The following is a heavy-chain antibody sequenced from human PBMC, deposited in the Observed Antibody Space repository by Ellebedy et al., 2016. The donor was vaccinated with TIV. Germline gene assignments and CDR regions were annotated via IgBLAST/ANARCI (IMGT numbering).Heavy chain of an antibody. CDR3: VTWGQSYGR. CDR2: INPDGRAE. D-gene: IGHD3-16*01. V-gene: IGHV3-7*03. J-gene: IGHJ4*02. Sequence: GESLKISCAASGFIIRGDWMSWARQAPGKGLEWVAHINPDGRAEYYVDSVKGRFTISRDNAKRSMFLQMNSLRVDDTAVYYCVTWGQSYGRWGQGSLVTISS. CDR1: GFIIRGDW.